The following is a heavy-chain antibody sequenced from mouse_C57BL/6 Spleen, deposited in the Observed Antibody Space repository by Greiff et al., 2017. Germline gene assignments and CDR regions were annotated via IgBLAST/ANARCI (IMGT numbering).Heavy chain of an antibody. V-gene: IGHV1-54*01. CDR3: ARNYGSPWYFDV. D-gene: IGHD1-1*01. J-gene: IGHJ1*03. CDR1: RYAFTNYL. CDR2: INPGSGGT. Sequence: VQLQQSGAELVRPGTSVKVSCKASRYAFTNYLIEWVKQRPGQGLEWIGVINPGSGGTNYNEKFKGKATLTADKSSSTAYMQLSSLTSEDSAVYFCARNYGSPWYFDVWGTGTTVTVSS.